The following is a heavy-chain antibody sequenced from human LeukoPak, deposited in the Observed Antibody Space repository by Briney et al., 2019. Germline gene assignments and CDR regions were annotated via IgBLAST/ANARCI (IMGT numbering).Heavy chain of an antibody. D-gene: IGHD1-26*01. V-gene: IGHV1-69*13. J-gene: IGHJ4*02. Sequence: ASVKVSCKASGGTFSSYAISWVRQAPGQGLEWMGGIIPIFGTANYAQKFQGRVTVTADESTSTAYMELSSLRSEDTAVYYCARGANSGSYFSAFDYWGQGTLVTVSS. CDR1: GGTFSSYA. CDR3: ARGANSGSYFSAFDY. CDR2: IIPIFGTA.